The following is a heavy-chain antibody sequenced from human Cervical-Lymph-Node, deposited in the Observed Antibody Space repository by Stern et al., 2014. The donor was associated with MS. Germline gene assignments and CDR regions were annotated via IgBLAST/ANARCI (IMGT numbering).Heavy chain of an antibody. J-gene: IGHJ4*02. CDR1: GYSFTNYW. D-gene: IGHD3-22*01. CDR3: ARGITSIEGMGVYFDD. CDR2: IYPGDSDT. Sequence: MQLVQSGADVKKPGESLKISCQGSGYSFTNYWIGWVRQMPGKGLDWMGLIYPGDSDTRYSPSFQAQVTMSADKSISTAYLQWRSLKASDTAIYYCARGITSIEGMGVYFDDWGQGTLVTVSS. V-gene: IGHV5-51*03.